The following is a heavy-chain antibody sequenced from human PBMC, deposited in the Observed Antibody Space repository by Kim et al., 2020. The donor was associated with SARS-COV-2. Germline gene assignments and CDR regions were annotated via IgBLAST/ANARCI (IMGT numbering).Heavy chain of an antibody. Sequence: GGSLRLSCAASGFAVSTKYMTWVRQAPGKGLEWVSVIYRDGSTYYADSVKGRFTISRDNSKNTLYLQMNSLRAEDTAVYYCARGSDSNGNVLDNWGQGTLVTVSS. V-gene: IGHV3-53*01. CDR2: IYRDGST. CDR1: GFAVSTKY. CDR3: ARGSDSNGNVLDN. J-gene: IGHJ4*02. D-gene: IGHD4-4*01.